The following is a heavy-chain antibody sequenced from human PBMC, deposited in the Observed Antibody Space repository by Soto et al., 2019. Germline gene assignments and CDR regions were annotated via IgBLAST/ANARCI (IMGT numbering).Heavy chain of an antibody. D-gene: IGHD2-15*01. Sequence: PSYTLSLTCAVSGYSIDRGYYWGWIRQPPGKGLEWIGSISHSDNTYYNPSLESRVTISRDMSKNQFSLKLTSVTAADAAVYYCARDPRLPLTWFDSWGQGTLVTGSS. CDR3: ARDPRLPLTWFDS. CDR2: ISHSDNT. J-gene: IGHJ5*01. CDR1: GYSIDRGYY. V-gene: IGHV4-38-2*02.